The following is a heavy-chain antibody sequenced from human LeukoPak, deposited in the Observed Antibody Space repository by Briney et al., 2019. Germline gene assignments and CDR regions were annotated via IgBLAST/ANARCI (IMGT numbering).Heavy chain of an antibody. J-gene: IGHJ2*01. V-gene: IGHV3-13*01. CDR1: GFTFSKDD. CDR2: IGVTGDT. D-gene: IGHD2-15*01. CDR3: TKEFRGSRAACAGGSYYDF. Sequence: PGGSLRLSCAASGFTFSKDDFHWVRQAPGKGLEWDAAIGVTGDTYYADSVKGRFTISREDAANSLYLQMRSLGAGDTALYYCTKEFRGSRAACAGGSYYDFWGRGALVTVSS.